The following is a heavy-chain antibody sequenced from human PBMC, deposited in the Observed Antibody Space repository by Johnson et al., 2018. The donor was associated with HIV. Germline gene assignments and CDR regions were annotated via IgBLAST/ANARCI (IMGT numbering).Heavy chain of an antibody. J-gene: IGHJ3*01. CDR1: GFTFSSYA. D-gene: IGHD6-13*01. V-gene: IGHV3-74*01. Sequence: VQLVESGGGVVEPGRSLRLSCAASGFTFSSYALHWVRQASGKGLVWVSRINSDGSGTSYADSGKGRFNLCRDNAKNTLYLQRNSLRTEETAYNYCTRDLPGIYDAFDLWGQGTKVTISS. CDR3: TRDLPGIYDAFDL. CDR2: INSDGSGT.